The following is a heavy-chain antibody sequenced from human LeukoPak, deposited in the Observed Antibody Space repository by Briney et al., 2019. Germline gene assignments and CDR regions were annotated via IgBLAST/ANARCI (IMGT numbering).Heavy chain of an antibody. CDR3: ARRYDYVWGAHGWFDP. J-gene: IGHJ5*02. CDR2: INHSGST. V-gene: IGHV4-34*01. D-gene: IGHD3-16*01. CDR1: GGSFSGYY. Sequence: SETLSLTCAVYGGSFSGYYWSWIRQPPGKGLEWIGEINHSGSTSYNPSLKSRVTISVDTSKNQFSLKLSSVTAADTAVYYCARRYDYVWGAHGWFDPWGQGTLVTVSS.